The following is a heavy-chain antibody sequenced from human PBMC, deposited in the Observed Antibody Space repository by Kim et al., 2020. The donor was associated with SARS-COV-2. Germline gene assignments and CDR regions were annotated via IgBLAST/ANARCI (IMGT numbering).Heavy chain of an antibody. V-gene: IGHV6-1*01. CDR2: TYYRSKWAN. Sequence: SQTLSLTCGISGDTVSSNSAAWNWIRQSPSRGLEWLGRTYYRSKWANDYAVSVKSRITINPDTSKNQFSLQLNSVTPEDTAVYYCTRANKGNLGFDSWGQGTLVTVSS. CDR1: GDTVSSNSAA. CDR3: TRANKGNLGFDS. J-gene: IGHJ5*01. D-gene: IGHD3-16*01.